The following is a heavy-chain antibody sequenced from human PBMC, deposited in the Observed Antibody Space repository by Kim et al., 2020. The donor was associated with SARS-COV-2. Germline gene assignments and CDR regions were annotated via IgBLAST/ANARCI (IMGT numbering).Heavy chain of an antibody. V-gene: IGHV3-21*01. CDR2: ISTDSSFR. Sequence: GGSLRLSCAASGFTLRTYSMSWLRQAPGKGLEWVASISTDSSFRHYVDSTKGRFTISRDNAENSLYLQMNSLRVEDTAVYYCARDPDGSGTLVFDSWGQGTQVTVSS. CDR3: ARDPDGSGTLVFDS. D-gene: IGHD3-10*01. J-gene: IGHJ4*02. CDR1: GFTLRTYS.